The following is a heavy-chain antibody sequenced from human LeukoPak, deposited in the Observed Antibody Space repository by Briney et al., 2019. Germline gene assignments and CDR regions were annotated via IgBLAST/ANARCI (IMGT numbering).Heavy chain of an antibody. CDR3: ARGVKDHIVGATDAFDI. CDR1: GGSFSGYY. V-gene: IGHV4-34*01. CDR2: INHSGST. D-gene: IGHD1-26*01. Sequence: SETLSLACAVYGGSFSGYYWSWIRQPPGRGLEWIGEINHSGSTNYNPSLKSRVTISVDTSKNQFSLKLSSVTAADTAVYYCARGVKDHIVGATDAFDIWGQGTMVTVSS. J-gene: IGHJ3*02.